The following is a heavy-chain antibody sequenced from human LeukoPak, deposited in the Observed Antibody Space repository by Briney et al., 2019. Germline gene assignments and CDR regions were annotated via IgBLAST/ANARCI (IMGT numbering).Heavy chain of an antibody. CDR1: GFTVSSNY. D-gene: IGHD5-24*01. Sequence: GGSLRLSCAASGFTVSSNYMSWVRQAPGKGLVWVSVIYSGGSTYYADSVKGRFTISRDNSKNTLYLQMNSLRAEDTAVYYCARGIEGWLQLGAFDIWGQGTMVTVSS. V-gene: IGHV3-53*01. CDR2: IYSGGST. J-gene: IGHJ3*02. CDR3: ARGIEGWLQLGAFDI.